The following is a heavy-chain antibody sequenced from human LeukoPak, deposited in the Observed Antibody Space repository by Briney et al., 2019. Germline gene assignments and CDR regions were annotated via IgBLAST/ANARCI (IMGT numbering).Heavy chain of an antibody. CDR3: ATHGYSELRYFDWSTNE. CDR2: ISWNSGSI. V-gene: IGHV3-9*01. J-gene: IGHJ4*02. CDR1: GFTFDDYA. D-gene: IGHD3-9*01. Sequence: GGSLRLSCTASGFTFDDYAMYWVRQAPGKGLEWVSGISWNSGSIAYADSVKGRFTISRDNAKKSLYLQMDSLRAEDTAVYYCATHGYSELRYFDWSTNEWGQGTLVTVSS.